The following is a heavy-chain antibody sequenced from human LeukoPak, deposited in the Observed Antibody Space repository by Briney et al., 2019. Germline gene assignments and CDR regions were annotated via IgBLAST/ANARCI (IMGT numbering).Heavy chain of an antibody. J-gene: IGHJ4*02. CDR2: IWYDGSNK. CDR1: GFTFSSYG. CDR3: ARAYYYDSSGLNFDY. D-gene: IGHD3-22*01. V-gene: IGHV3-33*01. Sequence: GGSLRLSCAASGFTFSSYGMHWVRQAPGKGLEWVAVIWYDGSNKYYADSVKGRFTISRGNAKNSLYLQMNSLRAEDTAVYYCARAYYYDSSGLNFDYWGQGTLVTVSS.